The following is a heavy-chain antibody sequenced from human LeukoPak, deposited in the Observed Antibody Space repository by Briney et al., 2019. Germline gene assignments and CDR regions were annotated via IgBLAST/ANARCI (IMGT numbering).Heavy chain of an antibody. CDR2: IIPILGIA. CDR3: ARGPMTTVANYYYYYGMDV. CDR1: GGTFSSYA. Sequence: SVTVSCKASGGTFSSYAISWVRQAPGQGLEWMGGIIPILGIANYAQKFQGRVTITADKSTSTAYMELSSLRSEDTAVYYCARGPMTTVANYYYYYGMDVWGQGTTVTVSS. V-gene: IGHV1-69*04. J-gene: IGHJ6*02. D-gene: IGHD4-11*01.